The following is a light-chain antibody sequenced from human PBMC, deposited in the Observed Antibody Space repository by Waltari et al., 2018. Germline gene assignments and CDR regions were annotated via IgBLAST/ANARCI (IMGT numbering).Light chain of an antibody. V-gene: IGKV1-39*01. Sequence: DIQMTQSPSSLSASVGDRVTITCRASQNIKNFLNWYQQKPGKAPKFLIYAASLLQTGVPSRFRGSGSGTEFTLTIDSLQPEDFATYFCQHSHSTPITFGPGTTVDV. CDR1: QNIKNF. CDR2: AAS. J-gene: IGKJ3*01. CDR3: QHSHSTPIT.